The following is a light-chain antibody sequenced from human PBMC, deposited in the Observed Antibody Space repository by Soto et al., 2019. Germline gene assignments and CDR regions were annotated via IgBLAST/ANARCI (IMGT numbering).Light chain of an antibody. V-gene: IGLV2-14*01. CDR2: EVT. CDR3: SSYTISNTLPFV. J-gene: IGLJ1*01. Sequence: QSVLTLPASVSGSPGQSITISCTGTRRDVGGYNYVSWYQQYPGKSPKLLIYEVTHRPSGVSNRFSGSKSGNTASLTISGLQAEDEADYYCSSYTISNTLPFVFGTGTKVTVL. CDR1: RRDVGGYNY.